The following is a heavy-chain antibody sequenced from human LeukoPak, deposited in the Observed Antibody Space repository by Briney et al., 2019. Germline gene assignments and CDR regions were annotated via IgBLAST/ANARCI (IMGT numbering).Heavy chain of an antibody. CDR1: GYTFTSYY. CDR2: INPSGGRT. J-gene: IGHJ3*02. D-gene: IGHD3-22*01. Sequence: ASVKVSCKASGYTFTSYYMHWVRQAPGQGLEWMGIINPSGGRTSYAQKFQGRVTMTRDASTSTVYMELSSLRSEDTAVYYCARGAYYYDSSGYYGAFDIWGQGTMVTVSS. CDR3: ARGAYYYDSSGYYGAFDI. V-gene: IGHV1-46*01.